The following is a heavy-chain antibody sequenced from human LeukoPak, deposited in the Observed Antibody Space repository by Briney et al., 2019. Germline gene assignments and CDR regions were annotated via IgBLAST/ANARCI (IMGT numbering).Heavy chain of an antibody. D-gene: IGHD3-10*01. CDR3: AKVYYYGSGSYYNDAFDI. V-gene: IGHV3-23*01. CDR1: GFTFSSYA. Sequence: PGGSLRLSCAVSGFTFSSYAMSWVRQAPGKGLEWVSAISGSGGSTYYADSVKGRFTISRDNSKNTLHLQMNSLRAEDTAVYYCAKVYYYGSGSYYNDAFDIWGQGTMVTVSS. J-gene: IGHJ3*02. CDR2: ISGSGGST.